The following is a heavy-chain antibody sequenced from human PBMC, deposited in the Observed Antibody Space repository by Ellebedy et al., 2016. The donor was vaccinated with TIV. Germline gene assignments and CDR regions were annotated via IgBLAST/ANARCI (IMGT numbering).Heavy chain of an antibody. CDR1: GGTFSSYA. D-gene: IGHD4-23*01. CDR3: AREFDYGGNSEGFDY. V-gene: IGHV1-69*04. Sequence: SVKVSXKASGGTFSSYAISWVRQAPGQGLEWMGRIIPILGIANYAQKFQGRVTITADKFTSTAYMELSSLRSEDTAVYYCAREFDYGGNSEGFDYWGQGTLVTVSS. CDR2: IIPILGIA. J-gene: IGHJ4*02.